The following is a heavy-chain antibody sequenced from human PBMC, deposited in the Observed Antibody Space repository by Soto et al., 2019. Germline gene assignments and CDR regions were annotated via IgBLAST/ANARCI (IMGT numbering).Heavy chain of an antibody. CDR3: ASQPIAVAGTLGVSNYYYGMDV. J-gene: IGHJ6*02. CDR2: IDPSDSYT. Sequence: GESLKISCKGSGYSFASYWISWVRQMPGKGLEWMGRIDPSDSYTNYSPSFQGHVTISADKSISTAYLQWSSLKASDTAMYYCASQPIAVAGTLGVSNYYYGMDVWGQGTTVTV. CDR1: GYSFASYW. V-gene: IGHV5-10-1*01. D-gene: IGHD6-19*01.